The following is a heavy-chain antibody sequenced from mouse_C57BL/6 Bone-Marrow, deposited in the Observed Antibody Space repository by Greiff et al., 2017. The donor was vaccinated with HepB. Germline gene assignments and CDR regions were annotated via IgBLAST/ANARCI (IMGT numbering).Heavy chain of an antibody. D-gene: IGHD2-14*01. CDR2: INTGGTYT. CDR1: GFTFSTSC. CDR3: ARDRFDYYFAY. Sequence: EVQRVESGGDLVKPGGSLKLSCVASGFTFSTSCMSWVRQTPDKRLEWVATINTGGTYTYYPDSVKGRVTISKDTAKNTRFLQMSSLKPEDSAIYYCARDRFDYYFAYWGQGTPLTVTA. V-gene: IGHV5-6*01. J-gene: IGHJ2*01.